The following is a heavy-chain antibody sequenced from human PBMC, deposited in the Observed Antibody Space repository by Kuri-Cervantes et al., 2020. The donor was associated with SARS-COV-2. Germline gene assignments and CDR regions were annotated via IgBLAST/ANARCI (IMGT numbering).Heavy chain of an antibody. J-gene: IGHJ4*02. Sequence: GGSLRLSCAASGFTFSSYGMHWVRQAPGKGLEWVAVISYDGSNKYYAASVKGRFTISRDNSKNTLYLQMNSLRAEDTAVYYCAKEYSGSWGYGYWGQGTLVTVSS. V-gene: IGHV3-30*18. D-gene: IGHD1-26*01. CDR3: AKEYSGSWGYGY. CDR2: ISYDGSNK. CDR1: GFTFSSYG.